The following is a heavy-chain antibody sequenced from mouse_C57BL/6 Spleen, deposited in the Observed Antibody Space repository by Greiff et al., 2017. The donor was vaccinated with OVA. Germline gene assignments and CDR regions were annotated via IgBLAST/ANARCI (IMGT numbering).Heavy chain of an antibody. V-gene: IGHV5-6*02. CDR2: ISSGGSYT. Sequence: DVKLVESGGDLVKPGGSLKLSCAASGFTFSSYGMSWVRQTPDKRLEWVATISSGGSYTYYPDSVKGRFTISRDNAKNTLYLQMSSLKSEDTAMYYCARQDYASMDYWGQGTSVTVSS. CDR3: ARQDYASMDY. D-gene: IGHD1-1*01. J-gene: IGHJ4*01. CDR1: GFTFSSYG.